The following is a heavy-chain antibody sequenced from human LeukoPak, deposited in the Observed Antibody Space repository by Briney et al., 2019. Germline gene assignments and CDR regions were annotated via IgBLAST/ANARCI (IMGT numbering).Heavy chain of an antibody. CDR1: GGSISSGDYY. Sequence: SETLSLTCTVSGGSISSGDYYWSWIRQPPGKGLEWIGYIYYSGSTNYNPSLKSRVTISVDTSKNQFSLKLSSVTAADTAVYYCARSSGGSLSFDPWGQGTLVTVSS. CDR3: ARSSGGSLSFDP. D-gene: IGHD2-15*01. J-gene: IGHJ5*02. V-gene: IGHV4-30-4*01. CDR2: IYYSGST.